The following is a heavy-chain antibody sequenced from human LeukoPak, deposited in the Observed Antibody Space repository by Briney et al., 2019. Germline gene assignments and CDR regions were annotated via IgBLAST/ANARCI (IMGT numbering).Heavy chain of an antibody. CDR2: INPDGSGA. CDR1: GFTFSNYW. D-gene: IGHD2-21*02. J-gene: IGHJ4*02. Sequence: GGSLRLSCAASGFTFSNYWIYWVRQAPGKGLVWVARINPDGSGATYADSVKGRFTISRDNAKNTRYLQMNSLRAEDTAVYYCARAVVVSAADYWGQGTLVTVSS. V-gene: IGHV3-74*01. CDR3: ARAVVVSAADY.